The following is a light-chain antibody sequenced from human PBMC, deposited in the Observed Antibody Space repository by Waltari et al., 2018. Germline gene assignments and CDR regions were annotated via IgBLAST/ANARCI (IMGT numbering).Light chain of an antibody. J-gene: IGKJ2*03. V-gene: IGKV4-1*01. CDR2: WAS. CDR1: QSVLYNFNNKNY. Sequence: EMTQSPDSLPVSLGERATINCKSSQSVLYNFNNKNYLAWFQLKPGQPPKLLIRWASTREPGVPDRFSGSGSGTDFTLTISSLQTEDVAFYYCQQYLTLPYSCGQGTKLEIK. CDR3: QQYLTLPYS.